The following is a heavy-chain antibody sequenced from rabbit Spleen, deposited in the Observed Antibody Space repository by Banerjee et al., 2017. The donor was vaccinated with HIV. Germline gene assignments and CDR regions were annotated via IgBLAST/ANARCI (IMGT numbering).Heavy chain of an antibody. CDR2: IDTGSSGFT. CDR3: ARSTYGYDDYADLYYAAMDL. J-gene: IGHJ6*01. D-gene: IGHD6-1*01. Sequence: QEQLEESGGDLVKPGASLTLTCIASGVSFSGNSYMCWVRQAPGKGLEWIACIDTGSSGFTYFASWAKGRFTISKTSSTTLTLQMTSLTAADTATYFCARSTYGYDDYADLYYAAMDLWGPGTLVTVS. V-gene: IGHV1S45*01. CDR1: GVSFSGNSY.